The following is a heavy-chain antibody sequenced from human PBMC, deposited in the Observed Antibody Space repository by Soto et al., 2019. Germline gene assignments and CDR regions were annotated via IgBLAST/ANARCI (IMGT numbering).Heavy chain of an antibody. CDR3: ARDSQDIVVVRAAQRLDY. Sequence: EVQLVESGGGLVQPGGSLRLSCAASGFTFSSYEMNWVRQAPGKGLEWVSYISSSGSTIYYADSVKGRFTISRDNAKNSLYLQMNSLRAEDTAVYYCARDSQDIVVVRAAQRLDYWGQGTLVTVSS. D-gene: IGHD2-2*01. CDR2: ISSSGSTI. V-gene: IGHV3-48*03. CDR1: GFTFSSYE. J-gene: IGHJ4*02.